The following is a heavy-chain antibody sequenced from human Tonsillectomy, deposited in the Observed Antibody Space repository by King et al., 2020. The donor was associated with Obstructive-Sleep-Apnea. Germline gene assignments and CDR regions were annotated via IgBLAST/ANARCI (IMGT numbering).Heavy chain of an antibody. CDR3: AASHYYYGAGTYFDY. V-gene: IGHV5-51*01. D-gene: IGHD3-10*01. Sequence: QLVQSGAEVKEPGESLKISCQGSGYSFTTYWIGWVRQMPGKGLEWMGIIYPGDSHTRYSPSFLGHVTISADESISTAYLHWSSLKASDTAMYYCAASHYYYGAGTYFDYWGQGPLVTVSS. CDR1: GYSFTTYW. CDR2: IYPGDSHT. J-gene: IGHJ4*02.